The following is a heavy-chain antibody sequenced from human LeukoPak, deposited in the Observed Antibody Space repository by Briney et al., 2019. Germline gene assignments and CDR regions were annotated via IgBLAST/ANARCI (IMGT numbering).Heavy chain of an antibody. CDR2: IPYDGSNQ. Sequence: GGSLRLSCAAPGFTFSNYAMHWVRQAPGKGLEWVAVIPYDGSNQFYTEAVKGRFTISRDNSKNTLYLQMNTLRSEDTALYFCAREVMTTVTTPRRRWFDPWGQGTLVTVSS. J-gene: IGHJ5*02. V-gene: IGHV3-30*04. D-gene: IGHD4-17*01. CDR1: GFTFSNYA. CDR3: AREVMTTVTTPRRRWFDP.